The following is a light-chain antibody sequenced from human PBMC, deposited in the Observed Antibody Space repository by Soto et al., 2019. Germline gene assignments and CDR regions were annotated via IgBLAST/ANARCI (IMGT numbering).Light chain of an antibody. J-gene: IGKJ4*01. V-gene: IGKV1-39*01. CDR1: QSIYVY. CDR3: QQSFSTQGLT. CDR2: TAS. Sequence: DIQMTQSPSSLSASVGDRVTITCRASQSIYVYLNWYQQKVGKAPKLLIYTASNLQSGVPSRFSGSGSGTDFTLTISSLQPEDFATYYCQQSFSTQGLTFGGGTKVEIK.